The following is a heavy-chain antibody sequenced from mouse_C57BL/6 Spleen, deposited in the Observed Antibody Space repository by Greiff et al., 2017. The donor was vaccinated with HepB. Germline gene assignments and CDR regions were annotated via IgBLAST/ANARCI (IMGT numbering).Heavy chain of an antibody. CDR3: AWDSPSFAY. CDR2: ISSGGSYT. D-gene: IGHD2-12*01. V-gene: IGHV5-6*01. Sequence: EVKLQESGGDLVKPGGSLKLSCAASGFTFSSYGMSWVRQTPDKRLEWVATISSGGSYTYYPDSVKGRFTISRDNAKNTLYLQMSSLKSEDTAMYYCAWDSPSFAYWDQGTLVTVSA. J-gene: IGHJ3*01. CDR1: GFTFSSYG.